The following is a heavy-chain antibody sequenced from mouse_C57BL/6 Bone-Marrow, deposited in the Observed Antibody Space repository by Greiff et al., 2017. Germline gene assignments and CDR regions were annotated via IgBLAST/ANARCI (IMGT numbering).Heavy chain of an antibody. D-gene: IGHD2-5*01. CDR2: IDPSDSYT. CDR3: ARKNYSKDD. Sequence: VQLQQPGAELVRPGPSVKLSCKASGYTFTSYWMHWVKQRPGQGLEWIGVIDPSDSYTNYNQKFKGKATLTVDTSSSTAYMQLSSLTAEDSAVYYCARKNYSKDDWGQGTTLTVSS. J-gene: IGHJ2*01. CDR1: GYTFTSYW. V-gene: IGHV1-59*01.